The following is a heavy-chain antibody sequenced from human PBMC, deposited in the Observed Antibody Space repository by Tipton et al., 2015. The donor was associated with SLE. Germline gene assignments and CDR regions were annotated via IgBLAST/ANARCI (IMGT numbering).Heavy chain of an antibody. J-gene: IGHJ6*02. CDR2: IYYSGST. CDR1: GGSISSSSYY. V-gene: IGHV4-39*07. D-gene: IGHD3-22*01. CDR3: ARELDSNTYGMDV. Sequence: TLSLTCIVSGGSISSSSYYWGWIRQPPGKGLEWIGSIYYSGSTYYNPSLKSRVTISVDTSKNQFSLKLSSVTAADTAVYYCARELDSNTYGMDVWGQGTTVTVFS.